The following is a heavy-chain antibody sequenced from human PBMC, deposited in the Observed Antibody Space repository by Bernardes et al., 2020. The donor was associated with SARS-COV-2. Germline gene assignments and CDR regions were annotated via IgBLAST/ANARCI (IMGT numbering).Heavy chain of an antibody. J-gene: IGHJ6*02. V-gene: IGHV3-23*01. D-gene: IGHD3-22*01. Sequence: GGSLRLSCAASGFTFSTYAMRWVRQVPGKGLEWVSSINTDDRHTYHADSVKGRFTISRDNSKNTLYLQMNSLRAEDTAVYYCAKLRVGDYYHYGMDVWGQGTTVTVSS. CDR3: AKLRVGDYYHYGMDV. CDR1: GFTFSTYA. CDR2: INTDDRHT.